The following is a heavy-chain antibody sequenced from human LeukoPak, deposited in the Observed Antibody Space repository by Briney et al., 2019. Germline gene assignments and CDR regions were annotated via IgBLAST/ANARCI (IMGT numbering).Heavy chain of an antibody. CDR1: GGTFSSYA. D-gene: IGHD4-17*01. CDR2: IIPIFGIA. Sequence: SVKVSCKASGGTFSSYAISWVRQAPGQGLEWMGGIIPIFGIANYAQKFQGRVTITADKSTSTAYMELSSLRSEDTAVYYCARDPEIYGDYVYFDYWGQGTLVTVSS. J-gene: IGHJ4*02. V-gene: IGHV1-69*17. CDR3: ARDPEIYGDYVYFDY.